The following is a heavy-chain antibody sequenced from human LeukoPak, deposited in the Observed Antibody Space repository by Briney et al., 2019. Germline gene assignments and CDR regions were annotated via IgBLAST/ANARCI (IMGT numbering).Heavy chain of an antibody. V-gene: IGHV3-23*01. Sequence: GGSLRLSCAVSGFTFSSYAMSWVRQAQGKGLKWVSGITGGGGSTYYADSVKGRFTNSRDHSQNTLYLQMNSLRAQDTAVYYCAKGTVTAILGAFDIWGQGTMVTVSS. J-gene: IGHJ3*02. CDR2: ITGGGGST. D-gene: IGHD2-21*02. CDR3: AKGTVTAILGAFDI. CDR1: GFTFSSYA.